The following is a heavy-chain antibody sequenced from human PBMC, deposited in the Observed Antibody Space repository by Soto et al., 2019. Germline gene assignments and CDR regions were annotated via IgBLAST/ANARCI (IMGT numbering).Heavy chain of an antibody. J-gene: IGHJ4*02. Sequence: QVLLVQSGAEVTRPGASLKLSCKASGYNFISHYIHWVRQAPGQGLEWMGFINPSGGSATHAQKFQSRLSMTRDTSTNTVYMELSGLRSEDAAVYYCARDYLSSKPSLSYFDYWGQGTLFTVSS. CDR2: INPSGGSA. CDR1: GYNFISHY. V-gene: IGHV1-46*01. CDR3: ARDYLSSKPSLSYFDY. D-gene: IGHD2-2*01.